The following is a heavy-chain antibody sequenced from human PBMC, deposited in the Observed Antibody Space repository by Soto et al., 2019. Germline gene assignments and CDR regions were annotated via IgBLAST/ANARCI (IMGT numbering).Heavy chain of an antibody. CDR1: GYTFTNFG. D-gene: IGHD2-15*01. CDR2: ISAYNGNT. J-gene: IGHJ4*02. Sequence: QVQLVQSGAEVKKPGASVKVSCKTSGYTFTNFGLSWVRQAPGQGLEWMGWISAYNGNTNYAQNFQGRVTMTTDTSTSTAXXXXXXXXXXXXXXXXXXXGXTPIDYWGQGTLVTV. CDR3: XXGXTPIDY. V-gene: IGHV1-18*01.